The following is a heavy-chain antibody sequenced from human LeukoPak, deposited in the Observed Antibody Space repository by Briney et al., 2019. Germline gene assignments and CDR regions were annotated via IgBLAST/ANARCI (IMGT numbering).Heavy chain of an antibody. Sequence: GESLKMSCQGSGYPFTTYWIAWVRQMPGKGLEWMGVIYPADSDTRYSPSFQGQVTISADMSISTAYLQWSSLQASDTAIYYCVRKGASTWYLDFWGQGTLVTVSS. CDR2: IYPADSDT. V-gene: IGHV5-51*01. D-gene: IGHD2-2*01. CDR3: VRKGASTWYLDF. CDR1: GYPFTTYW. J-gene: IGHJ4*02.